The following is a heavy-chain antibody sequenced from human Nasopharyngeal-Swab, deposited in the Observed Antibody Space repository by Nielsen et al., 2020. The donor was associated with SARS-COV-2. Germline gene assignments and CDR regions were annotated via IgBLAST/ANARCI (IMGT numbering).Heavy chain of an antibody. Sequence: LSLTCAASGFTFSSYEMNWVRQAPGKGLEWVSYISSSGSTIYYADSVKGRFTISRDNAKNSLYLQMHSLRAEDTAVYYCARDHSGGYACYGMDVWGQGTTVTVSS. D-gene: IGHD1-26*01. CDR3: ARDHSGGYACYGMDV. J-gene: IGHJ6*02. CDR2: ISSSGSTI. CDR1: GFTFSSYE. V-gene: IGHV3-48*03.